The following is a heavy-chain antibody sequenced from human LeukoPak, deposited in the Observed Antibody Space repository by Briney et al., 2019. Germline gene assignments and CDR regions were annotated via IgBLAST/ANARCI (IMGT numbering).Heavy chain of an antibody. Sequence: SETLSLTCAVSGGSISSSNWWSWVRQPPGKGLERIGEIYHSGSTNYNPSLKSRVTISVDKSKNQFSLKLSSVTAADTAVYYCARKDDGYNFSCFDYWGQGTLVTVSS. V-gene: IGHV4-4*02. CDR1: GGSISSSNW. CDR3: ARKDDGYNFSCFDY. CDR2: IYHSGST. D-gene: IGHD5-24*01. J-gene: IGHJ4*02.